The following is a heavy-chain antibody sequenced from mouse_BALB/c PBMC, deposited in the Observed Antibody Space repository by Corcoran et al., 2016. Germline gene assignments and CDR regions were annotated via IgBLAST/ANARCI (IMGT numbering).Heavy chain of an antibody. CDR2: IDPANGNT. D-gene: IGHD2-1*01. Sequence: EVQLQQSGAELVKPGASVKLSCTASGFNIKDTYMHWVKQRPEQGLEWMGRIDPANGNTKYDPKFQGKATMTADTSSNTVYLRLSSLTSEATAVYYCGRSREGNYVVYWGQGTTLTVSS. J-gene: IGHJ2*01. CDR1: GFNIKDTY. CDR3: GRSREGNYVVY. V-gene: IGHV14-3*02.